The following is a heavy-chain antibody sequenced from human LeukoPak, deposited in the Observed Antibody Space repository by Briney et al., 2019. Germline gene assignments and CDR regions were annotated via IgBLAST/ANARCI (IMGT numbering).Heavy chain of an antibody. CDR3: ARGFGVVTYIDY. CDR1: GYSFTGYY. V-gene: IGHV1-2*02. CDR2: INPNNGGT. Sequence: GASVKVSCKASGYSFTGYYMHWVRQAPGQGLEWMGWINPNNGGTTYAQKFQGRVTMTRDTSISTAYMELSRLRSDDTAVYYCARGFGVVTYIDYWGQGTLVTVSS. D-gene: IGHD3-3*01. J-gene: IGHJ4*02.